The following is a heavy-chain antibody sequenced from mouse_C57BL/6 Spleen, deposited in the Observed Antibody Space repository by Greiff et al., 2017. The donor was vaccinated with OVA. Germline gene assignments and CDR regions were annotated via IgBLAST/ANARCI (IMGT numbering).Heavy chain of an antibody. J-gene: IGHJ4*01. Sequence: EVKLMESGPELVKPGDSVKISCKASGYSFTGYFMNWVMQSHGKSLEWIGRINPYNGDTFYNQKFKGKATLTVDKSSSTAHMELRSLTSEDSAVYYCARTGGYDDYYAMDYWGQGTSVTVSS. CDR1: GYSFTGYF. V-gene: IGHV1-20*01. CDR2: INPYNGDT. D-gene: IGHD2-2*01. CDR3: ARTGGYDDYYAMDY.